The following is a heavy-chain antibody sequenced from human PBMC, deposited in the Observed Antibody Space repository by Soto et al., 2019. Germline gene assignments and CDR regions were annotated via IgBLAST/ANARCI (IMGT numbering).Heavy chain of an antibody. V-gene: IGHV5-51*01. J-gene: IGHJ6*02. CDR3: ARNYYDSSGYYVGDV. CDR2: IYPGDSDT. Sequence: GESLKISCNGSGYSFTSYWIGWVRQMPGKGLEWMGIIYPGDSDTGYSPSFQGQVTISADKSISTAYLQWSSLRASDTAMYYCARNYYDSSGYYVGDVWGQGTTVTVSS. CDR1: GYSFTSYW. D-gene: IGHD3-22*01.